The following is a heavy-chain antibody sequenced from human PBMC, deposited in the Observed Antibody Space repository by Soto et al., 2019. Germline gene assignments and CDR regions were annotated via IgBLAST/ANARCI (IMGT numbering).Heavy chain of an antibody. Sequence: ASVKVSCKASGYTFTSYGISWVRQAPGQGLEWMGWISAYNGNTNYAQKLQGRVTMTTDTSTSTAYMELRSLRSDDTAVYCCARVSIMITFGGAARGFDPWGQGTLVTVSS. CDR3: ARVSIMITFGGAARGFDP. CDR2: ISAYNGNT. J-gene: IGHJ5*02. D-gene: IGHD3-16*01. V-gene: IGHV1-18*01. CDR1: GYTFTSYG.